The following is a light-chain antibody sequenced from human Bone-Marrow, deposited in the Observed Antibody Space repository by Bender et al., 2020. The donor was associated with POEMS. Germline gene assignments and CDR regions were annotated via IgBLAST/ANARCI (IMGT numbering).Light chain of an antibody. CDR1: KLGDKY. J-gene: IGLJ3*02. V-gene: IGLV3-1*01. CDR3: QAWESSTVV. Sequence: SYELTQPPSVSVSPGQAANIICSGQKLGDKYVSWYQQRPGQSPVLVIYRDNKRTSGIPERFSGSTSGNTATLTISGTQSLDEADYYCQAWESSTVVFGGGTKLTVL. CDR2: RDN.